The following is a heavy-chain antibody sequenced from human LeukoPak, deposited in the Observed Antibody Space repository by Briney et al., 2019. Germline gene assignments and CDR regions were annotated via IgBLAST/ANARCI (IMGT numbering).Heavy chain of an antibody. Sequence: GGSLRLSCAASGFTFSNYAMTWVRQAPGKGLEWVSGISGSGGSTYYVDSVKGRFTISRDNSKNTLYLQMNSLREEDTALYFCAKKGGGQCSSHFDSWAKGNLVTFS. CDR3: AKKGGGQCSSHFDS. CDR1: GFTFSNYA. V-gene: IGHV3-23*01. CDR2: ISGSGGST. J-gene: IGHJ4*02. D-gene: IGHD2-15*01.